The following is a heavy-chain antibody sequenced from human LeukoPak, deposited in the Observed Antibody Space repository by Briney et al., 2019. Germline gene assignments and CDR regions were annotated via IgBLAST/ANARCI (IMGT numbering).Heavy chain of an antibody. V-gene: IGHV3-15*01. CDR2: LKSKTDGGTT. Sequence: GGSLRLSCAASGFTYSNAWMSWVPQAPGKELEWVGRLKSKTDGGTTDYAAPVKGRFTISRDDSKNTLYLQMNSLKTEDTAVYYCAKDAPRLITEPDCSSTSCSGAFDIWGQGTMVTVSS. CDR1: GFTYSNAW. CDR3: AKDAPRLITEPDCSSTSCSGAFDI. D-gene: IGHD2-2*01. J-gene: IGHJ3*02.